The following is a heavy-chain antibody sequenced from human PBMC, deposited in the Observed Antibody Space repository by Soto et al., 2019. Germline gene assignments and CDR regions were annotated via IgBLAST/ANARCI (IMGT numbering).Heavy chain of an antibody. V-gene: IGHV4-4*02. D-gene: IGHD4-4*01. CDR2: IYHSGTT. CDR3: AIPATSDFDY. Sequence: QVQLQESGPGLVKPSGTLSVTCAVSGGSISSSNWWTWVRQPPGKGLEWIGEIYHSGTTNYNPSLKSRVVISGDRSRNHLSLTLSSVTAADTAMYYCAIPATSDFDYWGQGILVTVSS. CDR1: GGSISSSNW. J-gene: IGHJ4*02.